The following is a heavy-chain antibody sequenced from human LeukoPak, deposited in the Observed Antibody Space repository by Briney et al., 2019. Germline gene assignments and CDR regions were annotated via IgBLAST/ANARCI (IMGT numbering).Heavy chain of an antibody. D-gene: IGHD3-3*01. CDR3: ARDLTWRSGYYTMWDVWRDLNWFDP. CDR1: GYTFTSYD. V-gene: IGHV1-8*01. J-gene: IGHJ5*02. Sequence: GASVKVSCKASGYTFTSYDINWVRQATGQGLEWMGWMNPNSGNTGYAQKFQGRVTMTTDTSTSTAYMELRSLRSDDTAVYYCARDLTWRSGYYTMWDVWRDLNWFDPWGQGTLVTVSS. CDR2: MNPNSGNT.